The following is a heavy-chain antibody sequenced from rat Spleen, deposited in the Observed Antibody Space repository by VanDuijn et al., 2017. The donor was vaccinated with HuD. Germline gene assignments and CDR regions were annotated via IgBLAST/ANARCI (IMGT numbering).Heavy chain of an antibody. V-gene: IGHV2-13*01. Sequence: QVQLKESGPGLVQPSQTLSLTCTVSGFSLISSGVSWVRQPPGKGLEWMGGIGCDGNTDYNSSVKSRLSISRDTSKSQVFLKMNSLQIDDTAIYFCSRSYGGYTQHWFPYWGQGTLVTVSS. CDR3: SRSYGGYTQHWFPY. J-gene: IGHJ3*01. CDR2: IGCDGNT. CDR1: GFSLISSG. D-gene: IGHD1-11*01.